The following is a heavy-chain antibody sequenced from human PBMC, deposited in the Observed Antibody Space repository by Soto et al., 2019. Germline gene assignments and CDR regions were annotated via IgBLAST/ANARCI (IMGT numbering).Heavy chain of an antibody. V-gene: IGHV4-34*01. D-gene: IGHD2-2*01. J-gene: IGHJ6*02. CDR1: GGSFSGYY. CDR2: INHSGST. Sequence: PSETLSLTCAVYGGSFSGYYWSWIRQPPGKGLEWIGEINHSGSTNYNPSLKSRVTISVDTSKNQFSLKLSSVTAADTAVYYCAGDCSSTSCWDTYYYYGMDVWGQGTTVT. CDR3: AGDCSSTSCWDTYYYYGMDV.